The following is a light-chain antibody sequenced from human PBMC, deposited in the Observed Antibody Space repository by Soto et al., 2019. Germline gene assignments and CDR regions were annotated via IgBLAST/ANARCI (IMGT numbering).Light chain of an antibody. CDR2: GST. Sequence: QSALTQPPSVSGAPGQRVTISCTGSSSNIGAGYNVHWYQQLPGTAPKLLIYGSTNRPSGVPDRFSGSTSGTSASLGITGLQAEDEADYYCQSYDSSLTGYVFGTGTKVTVL. CDR3: QSYDSSLTGYV. J-gene: IGLJ1*01. V-gene: IGLV1-40*01. CDR1: SSNIGAGYN.